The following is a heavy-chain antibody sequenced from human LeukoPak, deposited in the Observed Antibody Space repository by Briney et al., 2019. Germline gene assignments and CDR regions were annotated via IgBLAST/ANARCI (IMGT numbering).Heavy chain of an antibody. D-gene: IGHD6-6*01. CDR3: ARIERSSYSLGFDY. CDR1: GGSISSYY. CDR2: IYYSGST. Sequence: PSETLSLTCTVSGGSISSYYWSWIRQPPGKGLEWIGYIYYSGSTNHNPSLKSRVTISVDTSKNQFSLKLTSVNDADTAVYYCARIERSSYSLGFDYWGQGALVTVSS. J-gene: IGHJ4*02. V-gene: IGHV4-59*12.